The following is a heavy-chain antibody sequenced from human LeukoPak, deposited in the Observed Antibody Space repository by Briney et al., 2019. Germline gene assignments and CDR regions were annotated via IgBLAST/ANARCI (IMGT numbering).Heavy chain of an antibody. CDR2: INTDGTST. CDR3: ARFGWVPPAHFDL. J-gene: IGHJ4*02. V-gene: IGHV3-74*01. D-gene: IGHD3-10*01. Sequence: GGSLRLSCAASGFTFTNYWMHWVRQAPGTGLVWVSRINTDGTSTNYADSVKGRFTTSRDNAKNTLYLQMNSLRAEDTAVYFCARFGWVPPAHFDLWGQGTLVTVSS. CDR1: GFTFTNYW.